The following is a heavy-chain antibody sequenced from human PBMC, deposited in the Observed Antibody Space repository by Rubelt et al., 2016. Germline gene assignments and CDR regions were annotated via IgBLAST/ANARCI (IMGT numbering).Heavy chain of an antibody. CDR2: IIPIFGTA. D-gene: IGHD6-13*01. J-gene: IGHJ5*02. CDR1: GGTFSSYA. CDR3: AREQQLVGGWFDP. Sequence: QVQLVQSGAEVKKPGSSVKVSCKASGGTFSSYAISWVRQAPGQGLEWMGGIIPIFGTANYARKFQGRVTITADESTGAAYMELSSLRSEDTAVYYCAREQQLVGGWFDPWGQGTLVTVSS. V-gene: IGHV1-69*01.